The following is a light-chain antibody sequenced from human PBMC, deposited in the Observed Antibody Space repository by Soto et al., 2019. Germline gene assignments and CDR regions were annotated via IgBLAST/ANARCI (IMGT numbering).Light chain of an antibody. V-gene: IGLV3-21*02. CDR3: QVWDSSSDHVE. CDR2: DDR. CDR1: NIGSKT. Sequence: SYELTQPPSVSVAPGQTAMMTCGGNNIGSKTVHWYQQQPGQAPVLVVYDDRARPSGIPERFSGSNSGNTATLTISTVAVGDEADYYCQVWDSSSDHVEFGGGTKLTVL. J-gene: IGLJ2*01.